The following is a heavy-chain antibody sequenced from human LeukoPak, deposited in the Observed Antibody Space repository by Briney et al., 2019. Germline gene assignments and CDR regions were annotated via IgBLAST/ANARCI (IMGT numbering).Heavy chain of an antibody. Sequence: GGSLRLSCAASGFTFSGSALHWVRQASGKELEWVGRIRSTANGYATAYAASVKGRFTIPRDDSKNTAYLQMDSLKTEDTAVYYCTGNYYGSGSYADFDYWGQGTLVTVSS. D-gene: IGHD3-10*01. CDR2: IRSTANGYAT. CDR3: TGNYYGSGSYADFDY. J-gene: IGHJ4*02. V-gene: IGHV3-73*01. CDR1: GFTFSGSA.